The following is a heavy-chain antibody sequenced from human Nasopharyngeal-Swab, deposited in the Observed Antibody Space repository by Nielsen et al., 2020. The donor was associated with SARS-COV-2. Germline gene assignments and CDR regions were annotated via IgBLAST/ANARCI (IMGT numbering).Heavy chain of an antibody. Sequence: GESLTISCAASGFPFITNAMNWVRQAPGKGLASVSAISGSGGSTYYADSVTGRFTISRDTDKNTVELQLNSLRAGDTAIYYCAKDLAGQWLRGAFHSGGQGTMVTVSS. CDR1: GFPFITNA. V-gene: IGHV3-23*01. CDR2: ISGSGGST. D-gene: IGHD6-19*01. CDR3: AKDLAGQWLRGAFHS. J-gene: IGHJ3*02.